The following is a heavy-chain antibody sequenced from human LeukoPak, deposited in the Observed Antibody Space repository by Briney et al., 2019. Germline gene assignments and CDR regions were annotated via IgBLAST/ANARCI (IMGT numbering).Heavy chain of an antibody. V-gene: IGHV3-21*01. D-gene: IGHD3-10*01. CDR1: GFAFSSYT. CDR2: ISSSSSYI. CDR3: AKDSAFYYIDV. Sequence: GGSLRLSCAASGFAFSSYTMNWVRQAPGKGLKWVSSISSSSSYIYYADSVKGRFTISRDNAKNSLYLQMNSLKGDDTAVYYCAKDSAFYYIDVWGKGTTVIISS. J-gene: IGHJ6*03.